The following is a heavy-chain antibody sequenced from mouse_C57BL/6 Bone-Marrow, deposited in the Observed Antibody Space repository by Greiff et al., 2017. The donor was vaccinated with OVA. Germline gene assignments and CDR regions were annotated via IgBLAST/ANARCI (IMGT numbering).Heavy chain of an antibody. CDR2: ISSGGSYT. CDR1: GFTFSSYG. J-gene: IGHJ2*01. Sequence: EVQLVESGGDLVKPGGSLKLSCAASGFTFSSYGMSWVRQTPDKRLEWVATISSGGSYTYYPDSVKGRFTISRDNAKNTLYLQMSSLKSEETAMYYCARHYYGSSYYWGQGTTLTVSS. D-gene: IGHD1-1*01. V-gene: IGHV5-6*01. CDR3: ARHYYGSSYY.